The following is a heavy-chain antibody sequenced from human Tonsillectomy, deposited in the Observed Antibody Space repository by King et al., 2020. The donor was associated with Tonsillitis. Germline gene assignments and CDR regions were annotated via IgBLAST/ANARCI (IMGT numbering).Heavy chain of an antibody. Sequence: VQLQQWGAGRLKPSETLSLTCVVYGGSFRGYYWSWIRQPPGKGLEWIGEINHSGSGNYTPSLKSRVTILIDPPKNQFPLKLTSVTAADAAAYYCARANCSSTSCYGDWFDPWGQGTRVTVSS. CDR2: INHSGSG. V-gene: IGHV4-34*01. D-gene: IGHD2-2*01. CDR3: ARANCSSTSCYGDWFDP. CDR1: GGSFRGYY. J-gene: IGHJ5*02.